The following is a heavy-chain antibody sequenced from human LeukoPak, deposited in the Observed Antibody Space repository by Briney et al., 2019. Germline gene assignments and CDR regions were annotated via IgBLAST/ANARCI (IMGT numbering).Heavy chain of an antibody. CDR1: GFTFRSYA. CDR2: ISADGDST. D-gene: IGHD2-2*01. V-gene: IGHV3-23*01. Sequence: PGGSLRLPCAASGFTFRSYAMNWVSQAPGKGLEWVSAISADGDSTYYADSVKGRFTISRDNSKNTLYLQMSSLRPGDTAVYYCAKRRYCTSSTCHDFDYWGQGTPVTVSS. J-gene: IGHJ4*02. CDR3: AKRRYCTSSTCHDFDY.